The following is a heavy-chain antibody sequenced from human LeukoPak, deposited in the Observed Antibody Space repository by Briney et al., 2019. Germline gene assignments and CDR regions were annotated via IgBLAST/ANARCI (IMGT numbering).Heavy chain of an antibody. Sequence: PGRSLRLSCAASGFTFSSYGMHWVRQAPGKGLEWVAVISYDGSNKYYADSVKGRFTISRDNSKNTLYLQMNSLRAEDTAVYYCAKDLWAAAGTEGYFDLWGRGTLVTVSS. J-gene: IGHJ2*01. CDR1: GFTFSSYG. D-gene: IGHD6-13*01. V-gene: IGHV3-30*18. CDR3: AKDLWAAAGTEGYFDL. CDR2: ISYDGSNK.